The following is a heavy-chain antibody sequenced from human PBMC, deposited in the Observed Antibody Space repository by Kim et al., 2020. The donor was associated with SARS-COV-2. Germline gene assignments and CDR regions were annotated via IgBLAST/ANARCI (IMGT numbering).Heavy chain of an antibody. Sequence: GGSLRLSCAASGFTFSSYSMSWVRQAAGKGLEWVSAVTGGGDTYYADSVKDRFTISRDNSKNTLYLQMCTLRAEDTALYYCAKHVVQGTFDVWGQGTMVTVSS. J-gene: IGHJ3*01. D-gene: IGHD2-15*01. CDR3: AKHVVQGTFDV. CDR2: VTGGGDT. V-gene: IGHV3-23*01. CDR1: GFTFSSYS.